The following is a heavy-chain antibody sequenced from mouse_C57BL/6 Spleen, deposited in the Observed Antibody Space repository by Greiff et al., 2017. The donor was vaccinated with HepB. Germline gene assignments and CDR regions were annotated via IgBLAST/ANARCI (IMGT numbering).Heavy chain of an antibody. Sequence: QVQLKQSGAELVRPGASVKLSCKASGYTFTDYYINWVKQRPGQGLEWIARIYPGSGNTYYNEKFKGKATLTADKSSSTAYMQFSSLTSEDSAIYYCAREDGYYDAMDYWGQGTSVTVSS. V-gene: IGHV1-76*01. CDR2: IYPGSGNT. J-gene: IGHJ4*01. D-gene: IGHD2-3*01. CDR3: AREDGYYDAMDY. CDR1: GYTFTDYY.